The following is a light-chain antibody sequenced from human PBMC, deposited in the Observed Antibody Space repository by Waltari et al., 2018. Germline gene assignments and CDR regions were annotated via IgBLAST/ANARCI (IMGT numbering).Light chain of an antibody. CDR3: QQYNKWPPYT. CDR2: GAS. J-gene: IGKJ2*01. V-gene: IGKV3-15*01. Sequence: EIVMTQSPATLSVSPGERATLSCRASQSIGSDLAWYQQKPGQAPSLLIHGASTRVTGVPARFSGSGSGTDFALTISSLQSEDCGVYYCQQYNKWPPYTFGQGTKLEIK. CDR1: QSIGSD.